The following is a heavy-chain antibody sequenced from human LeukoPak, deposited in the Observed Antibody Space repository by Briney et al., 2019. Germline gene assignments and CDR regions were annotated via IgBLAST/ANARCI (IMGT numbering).Heavy chain of an antibody. V-gene: IGHV4-31*03. CDR3: ARDAKAAAGPYYYYYGMDV. Sequence: PSETLSLTCTVSGGSISSGGYYWSWIRQHPGKGLEWIGYIYYSGSTYYNPSLKSRVTISVDTSKNQFSLKLSSVTAADTAVYYCARDAKAAAGPYYYYYGMDVWGQGTTVTVSS. J-gene: IGHJ6*02. CDR2: IYYSGST. D-gene: IGHD6-13*01. CDR1: GGSISSGGYY.